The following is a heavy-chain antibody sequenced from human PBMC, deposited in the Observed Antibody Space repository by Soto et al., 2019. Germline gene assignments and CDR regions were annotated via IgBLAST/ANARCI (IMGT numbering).Heavy chain of an antibody. Sequence: PSETLSLTCTVSGGSISSSYWSWIRQPPGKGLEYIGYIYYSGSTNYNPSLKSRVTISVDTSKNQFSLKLSSVTAADTAVYYCARVDYSTLGNNWFDPWGQGTLVTVSS. CDR3: ARVDYSTLGNNWFDP. CDR2: IYYSGST. V-gene: IGHV4-59*01. CDR1: GGSISSSY. J-gene: IGHJ5*02. D-gene: IGHD4-4*01.